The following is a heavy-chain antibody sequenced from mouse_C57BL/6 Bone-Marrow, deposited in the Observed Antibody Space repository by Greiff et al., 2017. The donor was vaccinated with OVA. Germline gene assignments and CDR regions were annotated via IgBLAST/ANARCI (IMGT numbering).Heavy chain of an antibody. J-gene: IGHJ4*01. V-gene: IGHV5-15*01. CDR1: GFTFSDYG. CDR2: ISNLAYSI. D-gene: IGHD2-3*01. CDR3: ARREWLLRGNAMDY. Sequence: EVKLVESGGGLVQPGGSLKLSCAASGFTFSDYGMAWVRQAPRKGPEWVAFISNLAYSIYYADTVTGRFPISRENAKNTLYLEMSSLRSEDTAMYYCARREWLLRGNAMDYWGQGTSVTVSS.